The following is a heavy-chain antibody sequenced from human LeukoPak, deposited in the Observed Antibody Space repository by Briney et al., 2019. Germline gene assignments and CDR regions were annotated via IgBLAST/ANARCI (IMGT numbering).Heavy chain of an antibody. CDR1: GFTFSSYW. J-gene: IGHJ4*02. CDR3: AKDIGGGSGSYYYYFDY. D-gene: IGHD1-26*01. Sequence: GGSLRLSCAAPGFTFSSYWMHWVRQAPGKGLEWVSGISWNSGSIGYADSVKGRFTISRDNAKNSLYLQMNSLRAEDTALYYCAKDIGGGSGSYYYYFDYWGQGTLVTVSS. CDR2: ISWNSGSI. V-gene: IGHV3-9*01.